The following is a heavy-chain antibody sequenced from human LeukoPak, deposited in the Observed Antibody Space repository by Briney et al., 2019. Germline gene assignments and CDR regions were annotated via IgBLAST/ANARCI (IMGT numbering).Heavy chain of an antibody. V-gene: IGHV3-23*01. Sequence: QPGRSLRLSCAASGFTFSSYAMTWVRQAPGKGLEWVSVINTSGGNTDYADPVKGRFTISRDNSKNTLYLQMNSLRAEDTAVYYCAKGSGWYVWGQGTLVTVSS. J-gene: IGHJ4*02. D-gene: IGHD6-19*01. CDR2: INTSGGNT. CDR3: AKGSGWYV. CDR1: GFTFSSYA.